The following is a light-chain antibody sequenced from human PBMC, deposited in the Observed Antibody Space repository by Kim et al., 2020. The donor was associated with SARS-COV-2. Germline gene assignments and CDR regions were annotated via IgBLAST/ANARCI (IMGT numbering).Light chain of an antibody. CDR1: SSNIGTNT. J-gene: IGLJ3*02. CDR3: AAWDDSLNGWV. Sequence: GQRVTSSCSGSSSNIGTNTVNWYHQFPGTAPKLLIYSNDQRPSGVPDRFSGSKSGTSASLAISGLQSEDEVDYYCAAWDDSLNGWVFGGGTQLTVL. CDR2: SND. V-gene: IGLV1-44*01.